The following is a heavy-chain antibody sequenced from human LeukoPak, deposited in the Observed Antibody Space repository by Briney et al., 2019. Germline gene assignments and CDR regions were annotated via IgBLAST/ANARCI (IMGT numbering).Heavy chain of an antibody. D-gene: IGHD3-10*01. CDR1: GFTVSSNY. V-gene: IGHV3-53*01. Sequence: PGGSLRLSCAASGFTVSSNYMSWVRQAPGKGLEWVSVIYSGGSTYYADSVKGRFTISGDNSKNTLYLQMNSLRAEDTAVYYCARELGHYGSGSYYIWGQGTLVTVSS. CDR3: ARELGHYGSGSYYI. J-gene: IGHJ4*02. CDR2: IYSGGST.